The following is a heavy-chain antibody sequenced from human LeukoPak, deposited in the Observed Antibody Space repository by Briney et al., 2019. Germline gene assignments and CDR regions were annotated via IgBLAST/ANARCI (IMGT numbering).Heavy chain of an antibody. Sequence: SETLSLSCTVSGGSVSRGVYYWSWIRQPPGKGLEWIGCIHYSESTNYNPSLKSRVTISVDTSKNQFSLKLSSVTAADTAVYYCARSDSNWSVSGYYGMDVWGQGTTVTVSS. CDR3: ARSDSNWSVSGYYGMDV. V-gene: IGHV4-61*08. D-gene: IGHD3-3*01. CDR1: GGSVSRGVYY. J-gene: IGHJ6*02. CDR2: IHYSEST.